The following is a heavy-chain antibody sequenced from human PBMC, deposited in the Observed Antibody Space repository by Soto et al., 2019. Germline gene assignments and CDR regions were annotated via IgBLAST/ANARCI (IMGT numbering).Heavy chain of an antibody. D-gene: IGHD5-18*01. J-gene: IGHJ3*02. CDR3: ARDISVDTAGMDAFGI. CDR2: ISSSSSYI. CDR1: GFTFSSYS. Sequence: GGSLRLSCAASGFTFSSYSMNWVRQAPGKGLEWVSSISSSSSYIYYADSVKGRFTISRDNAKNSLYLQMNSLRAEDTAVYYCARDISVDTAGMDAFGIWGQGTMVTVSS. V-gene: IGHV3-21*01.